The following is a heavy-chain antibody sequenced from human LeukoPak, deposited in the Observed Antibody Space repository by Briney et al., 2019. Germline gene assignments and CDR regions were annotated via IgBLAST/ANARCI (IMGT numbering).Heavy chain of an antibody. J-gene: IGHJ6*02. CDR1: GFTFSSYA. CDR3: ARDRRSGYFDYYYGMDV. CDR2: ISYDGSNK. V-gene: IGHV3-30-3*01. D-gene: IGHD3-3*01. Sequence: GSLRLSCAASGFTFSSYAMHWVRQAPGKGLEWVAVISYDGSNKYYADSVKGRFTISRDNSKNTLYLQMNSLRAEDTAVYYCARDRRSGYFDYYYGMDVWGQGTTVTVSS.